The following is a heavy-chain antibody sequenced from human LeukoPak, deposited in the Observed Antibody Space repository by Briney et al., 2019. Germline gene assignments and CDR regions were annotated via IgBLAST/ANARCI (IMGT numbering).Heavy chain of an antibody. V-gene: IGHV4-59*08. CDR1: GGSISGYY. Sequence: SETLSLTCTVSGGSISGYYWSWIRQAPGKGLGWIGYIFYSGNTRYNPSLKSRVTISIDTPKNQCSLKLSSVTAADSAVYYCARQSNDYSDYTFESWGQGTLVTVPS. D-gene: IGHD4-11*01. CDR2: IFYSGNT. J-gene: IGHJ4*02. CDR3: ARQSNDYSDYTFES.